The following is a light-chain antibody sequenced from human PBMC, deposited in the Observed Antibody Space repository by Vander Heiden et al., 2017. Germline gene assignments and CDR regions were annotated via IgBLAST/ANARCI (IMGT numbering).Light chain of an antibody. CDR1: SSDVGGYNS. CDR3: SSYTSTSTLWV. CDR2: YVS. J-gene: IGLJ3*02. V-gene: IGLV2-14*03. Sequence: QSALTQPASVSRSPGQSITISCTGTSSDVGGYNSVSWYQQHPGKAPKLFIYYVSNRPAGVSNRFSGSKSGNTASLTISGLQAEDEADYYCSSYTSTSTLWVFGGGTKLTVL.